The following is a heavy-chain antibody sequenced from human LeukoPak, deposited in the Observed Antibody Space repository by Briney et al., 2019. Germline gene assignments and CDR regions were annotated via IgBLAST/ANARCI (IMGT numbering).Heavy chain of an antibody. CDR2: ISSSGSTI. Sequence: GGSLRLSCAASGFTFSSYEMNLVRQAPGKGLEWVSYISSSGSTIYYADSVKGRFTISRDNAKNSLYLQMNSLRAEDTAVYYCAREGLRYFDWSPALDYWGQGTLVTVSS. CDR1: GFTFSSYE. J-gene: IGHJ4*02. D-gene: IGHD3-9*01. V-gene: IGHV3-48*03. CDR3: AREGLRYFDWSPALDY.